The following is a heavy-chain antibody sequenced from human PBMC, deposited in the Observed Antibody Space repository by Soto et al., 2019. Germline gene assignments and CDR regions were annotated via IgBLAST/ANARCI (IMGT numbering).Heavy chain of an antibody. J-gene: IGHJ4*02. CDR2: INPNSGGT. D-gene: IGHD3-22*01. CDR3: ARHYYDSSGYSSPDFDY. V-gene: IGHV1-2*02. Sequence: QVQLVQSGAEVKKPGASVKVSCKASGYTFTGYYMHWVRQAPGQGLEWMGWINPNSGGTNYAQKFQGRVTMTRETSISTAYMELSRLRSDDTAVYYCARHYYDSSGYSSPDFDYWGQGTLVTVSS. CDR1: GYTFTGYY.